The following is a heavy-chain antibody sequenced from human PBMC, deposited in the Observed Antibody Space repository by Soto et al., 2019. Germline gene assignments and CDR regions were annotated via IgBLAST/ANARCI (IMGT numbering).Heavy chain of an antibody. J-gene: IGHJ4*02. D-gene: IGHD5-18*01. CDR3: ARGALAIQLWSGRYYFDY. Sequence: LSLTCAVYGGSFSGYYWSWIRQPPGKGLEWIGEINHSGSTNYNPSLKSRVTISVDTSKNQFSLKLSSVTAADTAVYYCARGALAIQLWSGRYYFDYWGQGTLVTVSS. V-gene: IGHV4-34*01. CDR2: INHSGST. CDR1: GGSFSGYY.